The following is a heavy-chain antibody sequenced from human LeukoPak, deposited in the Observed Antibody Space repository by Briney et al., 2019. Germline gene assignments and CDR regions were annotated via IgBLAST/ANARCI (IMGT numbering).Heavy chain of an antibody. J-gene: IGHJ6*04. CDR3: ARGGYCSTSSCSYGMDV. V-gene: IGHV1-2*02. Sequence: ASVKVSCEASGYTFTNYYIHWVRQAPGQGLEWLGWINPATGGTNYAQKFQGRVTMTRDTSITTAYMALSRLTSDETAVYFCARGGYCSTSSCSYGMDVWGKGTTVTVSS. CDR2: INPATGGT. D-gene: IGHD2-15*01. CDR1: GYTFTNYY.